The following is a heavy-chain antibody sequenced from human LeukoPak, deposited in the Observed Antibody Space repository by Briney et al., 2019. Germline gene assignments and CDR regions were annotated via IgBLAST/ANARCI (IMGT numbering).Heavy chain of an antibody. CDR2: IYYSGRT. CDR3: ARGAMIGGVAYGPGE. D-gene: IGHD3-10*01. Sequence: SQTLSLTCTVSGGSISSSDFYWSWVRQPPGKGLEWIAYIYYSGRTYYTPSLKSRVTISLDTSKNQFSLKLTSVTAADTAVYYCARGAMIGGVAYGPGEWGQGTLVTVSS. J-gene: IGHJ4*02. V-gene: IGHV4-30-4*01. CDR1: GGSISSSDFY.